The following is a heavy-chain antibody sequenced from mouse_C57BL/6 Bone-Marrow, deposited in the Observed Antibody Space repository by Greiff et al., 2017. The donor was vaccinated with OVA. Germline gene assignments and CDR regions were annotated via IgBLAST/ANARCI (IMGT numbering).Heavy chain of an antibody. D-gene: IGHD4-1*01. Sequence: QVQLQQPGAELVMPGASVKLSCKASGYTFTSYWLHWVKQRPGQGLEWIGEIDPSDSYTNYNQKFKGKSTLTVDKSSSTAYMQLSSLTSEDSAVYYCARRWDWWYFDVWGTGTTVTVSS. J-gene: IGHJ1*03. CDR2: IDPSDSYT. CDR1: GYTFTSYW. V-gene: IGHV1-69*01. CDR3: ARRWDWWYFDV.